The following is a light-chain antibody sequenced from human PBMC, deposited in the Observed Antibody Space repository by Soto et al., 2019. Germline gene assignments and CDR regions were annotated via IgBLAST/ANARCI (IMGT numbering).Light chain of an antibody. CDR2: DTS. CDR3: QQGSNWYT. V-gene: IGKV3-11*01. Sequence: EIVLTQSPATLSLSPGDRATLSCRASQSVDRYLAWYQEKPGQAPRLLIYDTSDRSTGIPDRFSGSGSGTDFTLTISSLEPEDFAVYYCQQGSNWYTFGQGTTLEIK. J-gene: IGKJ2*01. CDR1: QSVDRY.